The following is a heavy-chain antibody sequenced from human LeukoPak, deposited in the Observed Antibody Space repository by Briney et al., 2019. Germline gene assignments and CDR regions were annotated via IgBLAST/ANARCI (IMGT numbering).Heavy chain of an antibody. V-gene: IGHV1-3*03. D-gene: IGHD5/OR15-5a*01. CDR2: INAGNGNT. CDR1: GYTFTNYA. CDR3: ARGIWSSHSVGYYFDF. J-gene: IGHJ4*02. Sequence: GASVKVSCKAFGYTFTNYAVNWVRQAPGQRLQWMGWINAGNGNTKYSQEFQGRVTIIRDTSASTVYMELISLRSEDMGVYYCARGIWSSHSVGYYFDFWGQGTLVTVSS.